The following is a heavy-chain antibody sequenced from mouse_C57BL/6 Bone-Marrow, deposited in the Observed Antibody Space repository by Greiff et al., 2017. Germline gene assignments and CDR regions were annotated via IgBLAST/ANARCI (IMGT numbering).Heavy chain of an antibody. Sequence: QVQLQQSGAELVRPGTSVKVSCKASGYAFTNYLIAWVKQRPGQGLEWIGVINPGSGGTNYNEKFKGKATLTADKSSSTAYMQLSSLTSEDSAVYFCARGTTVVPYYCDYWGQGTTLTVSS. D-gene: IGHD1-1*01. V-gene: IGHV1-54*01. CDR3: ARGTTVVPYYCDY. CDR2: INPGSGGT. CDR1: GYAFTNYL. J-gene: IGHJ2*01.